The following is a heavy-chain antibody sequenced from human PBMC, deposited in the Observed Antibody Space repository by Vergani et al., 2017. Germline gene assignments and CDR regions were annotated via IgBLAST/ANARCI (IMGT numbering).Heavy chain of an antibody. CDR1: GFTFDDYA. CDR2: ISWNSGSI. D-gene: IGHD1-1*01. CDR3: AKEGGTEEYYFDY. J-gene: IGHJ4*02. V-gene: IGHV3-9*03. Sequence: EVQLVESGGGLAQPGRSLRLSCAASGFTFDDYAMHWVRQAPGKGLEWVSGISWNSGSIGYADSVKGRFTISRDNAKNSLYLQMNSLRAEDMALYYCAKEGGTEEYYFDYWGQGTLVTVSS.